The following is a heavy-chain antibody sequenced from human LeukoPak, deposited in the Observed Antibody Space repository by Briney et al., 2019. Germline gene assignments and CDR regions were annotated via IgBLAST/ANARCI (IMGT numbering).Heavy chain of an antibody. Sequence: GGSLRLSCTVSGFTVSSNSMSWVRQAPGKGLEWVSFIYSDNTHYSNSVKGRFTISRDNSKNTLYPQMNSLRAEDTAVYYCARRAGAYSHPYDYWGQGTLVTVSS. J-gene: IGHJ4*02. CDR1: GFTVSSNS. V-gene: IGHV3-53*01. CDR2: IYSDNT. D-gene: IGHD4/OR15-4a*01. CDR3: ARRAGAYSHPYDY.